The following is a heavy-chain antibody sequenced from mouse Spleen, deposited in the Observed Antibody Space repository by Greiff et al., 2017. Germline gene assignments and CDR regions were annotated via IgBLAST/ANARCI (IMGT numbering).Heavy chain of an antibody. CDR2: IDPSDSYT. V-gene: IGHV1-69*02. D-gene: IGHD2-2*01. CDR1: GYTFTSYW. J-gene: IGHJ3*01. CDR3: ARDGYDGGPSWFAY. Sequence: VQLQQPGAELVKPGASVKLSCKASGYTFTSYWMHWVKQRPGQGLEWIGEIDPSDSYTNYNQKFKGKATLTVDKSSSTAYMQLSSLTSEDSAVYYCARDGYDGGPSWFAYWGQGTLVTVSA.